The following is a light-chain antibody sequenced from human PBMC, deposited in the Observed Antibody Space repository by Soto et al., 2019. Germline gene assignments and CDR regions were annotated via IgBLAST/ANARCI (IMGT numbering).Light chain of an antibody. CDR2: DAS. CDR1: RSISDW. V-gene: IGKV1-5*01. J-gene: IGKJ1*01. CDR3: QQYNSYWT. Sequence: DIQMTQSPSSLSPSVGDRVTITCRASRSISDWLAWYQQKPGKAPELLIFDASNLKSGVSSRFSGSGSGTEFTLTISRLQPDDVATYYCQQYNSYWTFGQGTKVDIK.